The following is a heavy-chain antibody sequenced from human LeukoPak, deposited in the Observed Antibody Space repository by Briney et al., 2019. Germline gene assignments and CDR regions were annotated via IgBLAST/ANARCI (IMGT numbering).Heavy chain of an antibody. D-gene: IGHD5-18*01. CDR3: GKGGYRYGAGAPGCFDY. CDR2: ISGSGGST. V-gene: IGHV3-23*01. J-gene: IGHJ4*02. Sequence: GGSLRLSCAASGFTFSSYAMSWVPQAPGKGLEWVSAISGSGGSTYYADSVKGRFTISRDNSKNTLFLQMNSLRAEDKAVYYCGKGGYRYGAGAPGCFDYWGQGTLVTVSS. CDR1: GFTFSSYA.